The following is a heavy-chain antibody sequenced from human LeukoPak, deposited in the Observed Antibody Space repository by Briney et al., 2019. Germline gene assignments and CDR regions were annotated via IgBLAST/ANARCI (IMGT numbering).Heavy chain of an antibody. Sequence: SETLSLTCTVSGGSISSYYWSWIRQPPGKGLEWIGRIYTSGSTNYNPSLKSRVTMSVDTSKNQFSLKLSSVTAADTAVYYCASELIVVVPAAMPHTEGANYYYGMDVWGQGTTVTVSS. D-gene: IGHD2-2*01. CDR2: IYTSGST. V-gene: IGHV4-4*07. CDR3: ASELIVVVPAAMPHTEGANYYYGMDV. J-gene: IGHJ6*02. CDR1: GGSISSYY.